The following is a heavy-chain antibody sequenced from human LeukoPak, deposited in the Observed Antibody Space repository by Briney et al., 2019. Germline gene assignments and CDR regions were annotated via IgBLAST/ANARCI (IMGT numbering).Heavy chain of an antibody. J-gene: IGHJ4*02. CDR1: GGSFSGYY. D-gene: IGHD6-19*01. Sequence: SETLSLTCAVYGGSFSGYYWSWIRQPPGKGLEWIGEINHSGSTNYNPSLKSRVTISVDTSKNQFSLELSSVTAADTAVYYCARAPPYSSGSYYFDYWGQGTLVTVSS. CDR3: ARAPPYSSGSYYFDY. CDR2: INHSGST. V-gene: IGHV4-34*01.